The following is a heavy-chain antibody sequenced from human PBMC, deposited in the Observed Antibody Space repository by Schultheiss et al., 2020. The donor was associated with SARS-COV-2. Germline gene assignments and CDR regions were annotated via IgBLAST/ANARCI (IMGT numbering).Heavy chain of an antibody. CDR2: ISYDGSNK. J-gene: IGHJ3*02. CDR1: GFTFSSYG. Sequence: GGSLRLSCAASGFTFSSYGMHWVRQAPGKGLEWVAVISYDGSNKYYADSLKGRFTISRDNAKNSLYLQMNSLRAEDTAVYYCARDLRRTYGSDAFDIWGQGTMVTVSS. V-gene: IGHV3-30*03. D-gene: IGHD1-26*01. CDR3: ARDLRRTYGSDAFDI.